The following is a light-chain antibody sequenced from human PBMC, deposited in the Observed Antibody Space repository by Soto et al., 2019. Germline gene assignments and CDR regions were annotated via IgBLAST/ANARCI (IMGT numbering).Light chain of an antibody. CDR2: DAS. V-gene: IGKV1-33*01. J-gene: IGKJ4*01. CDR1: QDISNY. CDR3: QQYDNLP. Sequence: DIQMTQSPSSLSASVGDRVTITCQASQDISNYLNWYQQKPGKAPKLLIYDASNLETGVPSRFSGSGSGTDFTFTISSLQPEDNATNYCQQYDNLPFGGGTKVEIK.